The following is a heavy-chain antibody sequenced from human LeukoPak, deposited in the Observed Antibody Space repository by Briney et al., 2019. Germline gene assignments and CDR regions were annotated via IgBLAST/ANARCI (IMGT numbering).Heavy chain of an antibody. D-gene: IGHD2-2*01. V-gene: IGHV6-1*01. J-gene: IGHJ5*02. Sequence: SQTLSLTCAISGDSVSSNSVTWSWIRQSPSRGLEWLGRTYYRSTWYNDYAVSVRGRIIVNPDTSKNQFSLHLNSVTPEDTAVYYCARRLTQYDCFDPWGQGILVTVSS. CDR3: ARRLTQYDCFDP. CDR2: TYYRSTWYN. CDR1: GDSVSSNSVT.